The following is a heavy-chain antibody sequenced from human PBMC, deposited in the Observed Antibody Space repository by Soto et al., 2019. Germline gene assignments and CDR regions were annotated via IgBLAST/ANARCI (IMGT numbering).Heavy chain of an antibody. CDR3: ARLGSIAAAGTPDY. V-gene: IGHV3-11*01. D-gene: IGHD6-13*01. CDR2: ISGSGSTI. J-gene: IGHJ4*02. Sequence: PGGSLRLSCAASGFTFSYYYMSWFRQAPGKGLEWVSYISGSGSTIHDADSVKGRFTISRDNAKNSLYLQMNSLRDEDTAVYYCARLGSIAAAGTPDYWGQGTLVTVSS. CDR1: GFTFSYYY.